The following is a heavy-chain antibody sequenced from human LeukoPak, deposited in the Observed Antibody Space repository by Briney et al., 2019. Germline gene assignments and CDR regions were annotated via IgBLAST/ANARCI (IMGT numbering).Heavy chain of an antibody. CDR1: GYTFSDYY. J-gene: IGHJ1*01. CDR3: ARVRGYYDSRGYYYRGVFSLEYFQH. CDR2: ISAYNGNT. D-gene: IGHD3-22*01. Sequence: ASEVSCKASGYTFSDYYMHWVRQAPGQGLEWMGWISAYNGNTNYAQKLQGRVTMTTDTSTSTAYMELRSLRSDDTAVYYCARVRGYYDSRGYYYRGVFSLEYFQHWGQGTLVTVSS. V-gene: IGHV1-18*04.